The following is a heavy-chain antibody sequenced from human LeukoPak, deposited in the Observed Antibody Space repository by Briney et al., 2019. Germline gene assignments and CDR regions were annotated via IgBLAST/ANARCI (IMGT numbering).Heavy chain of an antibody. CDR2: IYYSGST. D-gene: IGHD5-12*01. J-gene: IGHJ4*02. Sequence: PSETLSLTCTVSGGSISSGDYYWSWIRQPPGKGLEWIGYIYYSGSTYYNPSLKSRVTISIDTSKNQFSLKLGSVTAAETAVYYCARGGGYDTDYWGQGTLVTVSS. CDR1: GGSISSGDYY. V-gene: IGHV4-30-4*08. CDR3: ARGGGYDTDY.